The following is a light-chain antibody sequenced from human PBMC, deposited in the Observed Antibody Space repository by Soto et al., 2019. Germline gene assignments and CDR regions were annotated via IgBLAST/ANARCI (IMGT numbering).Light chain of an antibody. CDR3: QQYGSSPWT. Sequence: EIELTHSQATLSLSPGEIATLSCRASQSVSSYLAWYQQKPGQAPRLLIYGASSRATGIPDRFTGSGSGTDFTLTINRLEPEDFAVYYCQQYGSSPWTIGQGTKVDIK. V-gene: IGKV3-20*01. CDR1: QSVSSY. J-gene: IGKJ1*01. CDR2: GAS.